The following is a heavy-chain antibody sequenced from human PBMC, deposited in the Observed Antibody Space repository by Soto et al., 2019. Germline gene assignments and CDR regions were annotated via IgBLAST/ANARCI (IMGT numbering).Heavy chain of an antibody. V-gene: IGHV5-51*01. CDR1: GYTFTNYW. D-gene: IGHD3-22*01. J-gene: IGHJ3*02. CDR2: IYDADSDT. Sequence: PGESLKISCKASGYTFTNYWIAWVRQMPGKWMERMGLIYDADSDTKYSPSFQGQVTVSVDKSISTAYLHWSSLKSAAITMYHCARRGSATYSNGFLRGPTITFDIWGQGTMVTVS. CDR3: ARRGSATYSNGFLRGPTITFDI.